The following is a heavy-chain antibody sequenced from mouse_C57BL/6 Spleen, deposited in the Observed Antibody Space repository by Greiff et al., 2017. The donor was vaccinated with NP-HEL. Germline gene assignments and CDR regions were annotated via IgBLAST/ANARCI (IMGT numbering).Heavy chain of an antibody. V-gene: IGHV1-81*01. CDR2: IYPRSGNT. CDR3: ARATVVAPYAMDY. CDR1: GYTFTSYW. D-gene: IGHD1-1*01. J-gene: IGHJ4*01. Sequence: QVQLQQPGAELVKPGASVKLSCKASGYTFTSYWMQWVKQRPGQGLEWIGEIYPRSGNTYYNEKFKGKATLTADKSSSTAYMELRSLTSEDSAVYFCARATVVAPYAMDYWGQGTSVTVSS.